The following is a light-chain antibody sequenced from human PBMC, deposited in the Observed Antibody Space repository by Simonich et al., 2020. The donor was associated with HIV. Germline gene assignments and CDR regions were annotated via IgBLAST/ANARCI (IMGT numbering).Light chain of an antibody. V-gene: IGKV3D-15*01. CDR1: QRVSSY. Sequence: EIVLTQSPGTLSLSPGERATLPCRASQRVSSYLAWYQQKPGQAPRLLIYDASNRATGIPARFSGSGSGTEFTLTISSLQSEDFAVYYCQQYNNWPPITFGQGTRLEIK. CDR3: QQYNNWPPIT. J-gene: IGKJ5*01. CDR2: DAS.